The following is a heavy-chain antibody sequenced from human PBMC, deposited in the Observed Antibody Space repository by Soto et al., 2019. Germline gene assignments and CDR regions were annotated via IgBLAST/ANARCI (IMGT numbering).Heavy chain of an antibody. CDR2: ISSSSRTI. CDR1: GFSFSNYE. D-gene: IGHD1-26*01. V-gene: IGHV3-48*03. J-gene: IGHJ4*02. CDR3: AREESFVDY. Sequence: GGSLRLSCAASGFSFSNYEMNWVRQAPGKGLEWVSYISSSSRTIYYADSVRGRFTISRDNAKNSVYLQMNSLRAEDTAVYYCAREESFVDYWGQGTLVTVSS.